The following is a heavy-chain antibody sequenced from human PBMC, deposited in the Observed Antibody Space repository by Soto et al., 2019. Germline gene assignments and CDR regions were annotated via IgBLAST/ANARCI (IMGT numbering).Heavy chain of an antibody. D-gene: IGHD6-19*01. J-gene: IGHJ4*02. V-gene: IGHV4-61*08. CDR2: IYYSGST. Sequence: SETLSLTCTVSGGSRSSGGYSWSWIRQPPGKGLEWIGYIYYSGSTNYNPSLKSRVTISVDTSKNQFSLKLSSVTAADTAVYYCARGSSGWYEQYYFDYWGQGTLVTVSS. CDR1: GGSRSSGGYS. CDR3: ARGSSGWYEQYYFDY.